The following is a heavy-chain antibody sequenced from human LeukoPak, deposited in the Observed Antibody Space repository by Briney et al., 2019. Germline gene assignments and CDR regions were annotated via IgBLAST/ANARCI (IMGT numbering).Heavy chain of an antibody. CDR1: GGSLSNYY. D-gene: IGHD3-22*01. CDR2: IYSSGST. V-gene: IGHV4-59*08. Sequence: SETLSLTCTVSGGSLSNYYWNWIRQPPGKGLEWIAYIYSSGSTNYNLSLKSRLTISVDTSKNQFSLKLSSVTAADTAVYYCARRRDESSGFHAFDIWGHGTMVTVSS. J-gene: IGHJ3*02. CDR3: ARRRDESSGFHAFDI.